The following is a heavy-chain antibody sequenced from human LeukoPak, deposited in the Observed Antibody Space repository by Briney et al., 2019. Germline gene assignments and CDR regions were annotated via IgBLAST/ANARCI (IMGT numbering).Heavy chain of an antibody. CDR2: ISSSSSYI. V-gene: IGHV3-21*01. Sequence: PGGSLRLSCAASGFTFSSYSMNWVRQAPGKGLEWVSSISSSSSYIYYADSVKGRFTISRDNAKNSLYLQMNSLRAEDTAVYYCARAGVEWELLRGAFDIWGQGTMVTVSS. D-gene: IGHD1-26*01. CDR3: ARAGVEWELLRGAFDI. J-gene: IGHJ3*02. CDR1: GFTFSSYS.